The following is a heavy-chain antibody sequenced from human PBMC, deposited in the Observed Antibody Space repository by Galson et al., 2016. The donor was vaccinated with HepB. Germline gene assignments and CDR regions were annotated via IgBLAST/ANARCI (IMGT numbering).Heavy chain of an antibody. D-gene: IGHD6-13*01. CDR1: GYIFTSYY. CDR3: AKASSSSFDAFDI. Sequence: SVKVSCKAIGYIFTSYYMHWVRQAPGQGLEWMGIINPGGGSTSYTQKFQGRVTMTRDTSTSTVYMELSSLRSEETAVCYCAKASSSSFDAFDIWGQGTMVTVSS. CDR2: INPGGGST. V-gene: IGHV1-46*01. J-gene: IGHJ3*02.